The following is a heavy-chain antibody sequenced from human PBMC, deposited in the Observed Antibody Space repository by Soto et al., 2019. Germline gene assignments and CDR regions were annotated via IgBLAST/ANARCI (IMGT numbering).Heavy chain of an antibody. D-gene: IGHD2-15*01. CDR3: AREGRYCSGGSCYNWFDP. Sequence: QVQLVQSGAEVKKPGSSVKVSCKASGGTFSSYTISWVRQAPGQGLEWMGRIIPILGLANYAQKFQGRVTIAADKATGTAYMELSSLRSEDTAVYYCAREGRYCSGGSCYNWFDPWGQGTLVTVSS. CDR2: IIPILGLA. CDR1: GGTFSSYT. J-gene: IGHJ5*02. V-gene: IGHV1-69*08.